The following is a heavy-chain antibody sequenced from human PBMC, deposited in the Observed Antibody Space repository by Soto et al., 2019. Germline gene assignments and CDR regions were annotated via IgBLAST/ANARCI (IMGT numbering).Heavy chain of an antibody. CDR3: ARDFSGPYGDYEINFDY. CDR1: GFTFSSYA. CDR2: ISYDGSNK. Sequence: GGSLRLSCAASGFTFSSYAMHWVRQAPGKGLEWVAVISYDGSNKYYADSVKGRFTISRDNSKNTLYLQMNSLRAEDTAVYYCARDFSGPYGDYEINFDYWGQGTLVTVSP. J-gene: IGHJ4*02. V-gene: IGHV3-30-3*01. D-gene: IGHD4-17*01.